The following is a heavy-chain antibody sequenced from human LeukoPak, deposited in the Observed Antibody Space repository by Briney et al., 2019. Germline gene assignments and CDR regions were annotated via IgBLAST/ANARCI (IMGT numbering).Heavy chain of an antibody. Sequence: GASVKVSCKASGYTFTGYYMHWVRQAPGRGLEWTGWISAYNGNTNYAQKLQGRVTMTTDTSTSTAYMELRSLRSDDTAVYYCARADEDFGVVQIPLGYWGQGTLVTVSS. CDR3: ARADEDFGVVQIPLGY. V-gene: IGHV1-18*04. D-gene: IGHD3-3*01. CDR2: ISAYNGNT. J-gene: IGHJ4*02. CDR1: GYTFTGYY.